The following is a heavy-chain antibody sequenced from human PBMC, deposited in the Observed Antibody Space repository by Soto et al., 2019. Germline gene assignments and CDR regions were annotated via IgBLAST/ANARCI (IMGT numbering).Heavy chain of an antibody. J-gene: IGHJ5*02. CDR2: IFHSGST. CDR3: VRGGIEGHWFDP. D-gene: IGHD2-15*01. Sequence: SQTLSLTCSVSRAFINSGGFYYSWIRQPPGKGLEWLGYIFHSGSTLYNPSLRGRLTLSADTSRNQLSLYLTSVTAADTAVYYCVRGGIEGHWFDPWGQRILV. V-gene: IGHV4-31*03. CDR1: RAFINSGGFY.